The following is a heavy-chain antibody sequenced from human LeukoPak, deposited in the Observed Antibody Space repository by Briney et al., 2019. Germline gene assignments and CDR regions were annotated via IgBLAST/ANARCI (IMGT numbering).Heavy chain of an antibody. Sequence: GGSLRLSCAASGFAVSSNYMNWVRQAPGKGLEWVTVIYLDGRADYADSVKGRFTISSDNSKNTVYLQMNSLKDEDTAVYYCARDAETSLANWGQGTLVTVSP. V-gene: IGHV3-66*01. CDR2: IYLDGRA. CDR3: ARDAETSLAN. D-gene: IGHD5-24*01. J-gene: IGHJ4*02. CDR1: GFAVSSNY.